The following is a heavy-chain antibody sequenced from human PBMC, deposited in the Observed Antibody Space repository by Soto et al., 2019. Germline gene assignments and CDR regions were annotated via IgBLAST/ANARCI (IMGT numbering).Heavy chain of an antibody. D-gene: IGHD3-10*01. CDR2: INHSGST. CDR3: ARATEYYGSGSYRTSKNFDY. CDR1: GGSFIGYY. J-gene: IGHJ4*02. V-gene: IGHV4-34*01. Sequence: SETLCLTCAVYGGSFIGYYWSWIRQPTGKGLEWIGEINHSGSTNYNPSLKSRVTISVDTSKNQFSLKLSSVTAADTAVYYCARATEYYGSGSYRTSKNFDYWGQGTLVTVSS.